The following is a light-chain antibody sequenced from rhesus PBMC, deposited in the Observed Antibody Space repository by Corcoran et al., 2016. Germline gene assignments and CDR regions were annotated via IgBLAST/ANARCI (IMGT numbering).Light chain of an antibody. CDR2: GES. J-gene: IGKJ4*01. V-gene: IGKV3-42*01. Sequence: EIVMTQSPGTLSLSPGERATLSCRASQSVTTKLAWYHQKPGQAPNLLIYGESHRATGNPERFSGSGSGTEFILPIRGLVPEDVGVFYCQQDYIRPLTFGGGTKVQL. CDR1: QSVTTK. CDR3: QQDYIRPLT.